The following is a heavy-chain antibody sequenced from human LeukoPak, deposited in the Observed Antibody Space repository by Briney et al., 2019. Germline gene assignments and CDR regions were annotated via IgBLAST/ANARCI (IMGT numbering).Heavy chain of an antibody. CDR1: GGSISSDAYY. V-gene: IGHV4-39*01. CDR2: IYHSGST. CDR3: ARLDGAWGYFDY. D-gene: IGHD3-16*01. J-gene: IGHJ4*02. Sequence: SETLSLTCTVSGGSISSDAYYWGWIRQPPKKGLEWIGTIYHSGSTYLNPSLRSRLTISVGTSKNQFSLNLSSVTAADTAVYYCARLDGAWGYFDYWGQGTLVTASS.